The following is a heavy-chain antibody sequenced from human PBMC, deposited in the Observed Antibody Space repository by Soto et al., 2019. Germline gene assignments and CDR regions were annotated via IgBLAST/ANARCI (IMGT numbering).Heavy chain of an antibody. V-gene: IGHV1-69*01. D-gene: IGHD1-7*01. CDR1: GGTFSSYA. CDR3: ARDGRRDNWNSPDY. CDR2: IIPIFGTA. J-gene: IGHJ4*02. Sequence: QVQLVQSGAEVKKPGSSVKVSCKASGGTFSSYAISWVRQAPGQGLEWMGGIIPIFGTANYAQKFQGRVTITADESTSTAYMELSSLRSDDTAVYYCARDGRRDNWNSPDYWGQGTLVTVSS.